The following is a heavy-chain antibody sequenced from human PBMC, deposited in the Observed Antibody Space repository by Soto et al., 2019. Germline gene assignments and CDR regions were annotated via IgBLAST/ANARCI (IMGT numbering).Heavy chain of an antibody. V-gene: IGHV3-74*01. CDR1: GYTFSRHW. CDR2: ISPDGTIT. CDR3: ARPRSMSSSGFDN. J-gene: IGHJ3*02. Sequence: EVQLVESGGGLVQPGGSLRLSCAASGYTFSRHWIHWVRQAPGQGLVGVSRISPDGTITDYADSVRGRFTISRDNAKNTLYLQIDSLGADDTAVYYCARPRSMSSSGFDNWGQGTMVTVSS. D-gene: IGHD6-6*01.